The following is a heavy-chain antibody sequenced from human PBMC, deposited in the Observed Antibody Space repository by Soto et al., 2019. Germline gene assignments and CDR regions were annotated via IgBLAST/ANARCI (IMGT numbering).Heavy chain of an antibody. D-gene: IGHD1-1*01. CDR2: ISGDGSTI. Sequence: GGSLRLSCPASGFTFSSYYMHWVRQVPGEGLVWVSRISGDGSTISYADSVKGRFTISRDNAKNTLYLQMNSLRAEDTAVYYCARPYIGGIAGFDPWGQGTLVTVSS. J-gene: IGHJ5*02. CDR1: GFTFSSYY. CDR3: ARPYIGGIAGFDP. V-gene: IGHV3-74*01.